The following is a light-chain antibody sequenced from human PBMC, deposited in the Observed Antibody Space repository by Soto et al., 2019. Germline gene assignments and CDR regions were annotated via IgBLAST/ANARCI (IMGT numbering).Light chain of an antibody. Sequence: QSVLTQPASVSGSPGQSITISCTGTSSDVGSYNLVSWYQQHPGKAPKLMIYEVSKRPSGVSNRFSGSKSGNTASLTISGVQAEDEADYYCCSYAGSSTWVFGGGTKLTVL. J-gene: IGLJ3*02. CDR2: EVS. V-gene: IGLV2-23*02. CDR3: CSYAGSSTWV. CDR1: SSDVGSYNL.